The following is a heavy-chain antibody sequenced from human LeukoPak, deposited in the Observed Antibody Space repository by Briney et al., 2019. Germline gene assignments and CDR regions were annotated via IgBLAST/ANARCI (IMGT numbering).Heavy chain of an antibody. CDR2: ISGSGGST. D-gene: IGHD3-3*01. Sequence: PGGSLRLSCAASGFTFSSYGMSWVRQAPGKGLEWVSAISGSGGSTYYADSVKGRFTISRDNSKNTLYLQMTSLKAEDTAVYYCAKDPRRHYAFWSGYYSYYMDVWGKGTTVTVSS. J-gene: IGHJ6*03. CDR3: AKDPRRHYAFWSGYYSYYMDV. V-gene: IGHV3-23*01. CDR1: GFTFSSYG.